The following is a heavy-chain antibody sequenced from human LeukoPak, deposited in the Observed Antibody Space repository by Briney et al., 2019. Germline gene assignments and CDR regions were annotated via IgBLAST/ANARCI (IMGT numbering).Heavy chain of an antibody. V-gene: IGHV3-23*01. D-gene: IGHD3-16*01. Sequence: GGSLRLSCAASGFTFSGYAMTWVRQAPGKGLEWVSGISGSGAITYYIDSVKGRFTISRDNSKNTLYLQMNSLGVEDTAVYYCAKDFVGGLPDAFDIWGQGTMVTVSS. J-gene: IGHJ3*02. CDR1: GFTFSGYA. CDR2: ISGSGAIT. CDR3: AKDFVGGLPDAFDI.